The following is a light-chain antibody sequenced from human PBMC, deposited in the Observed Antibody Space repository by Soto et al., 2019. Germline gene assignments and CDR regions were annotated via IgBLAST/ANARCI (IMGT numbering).Light chain of an antibody. V-gene: IGKV1-5*01. J-gene: IGKJ1*01. Sequence: DIQMTQSPSTLSSSLGDRVTITCRASQSIRNWLAWYQDKPWKAPKLLIYGASSLESGVPSRFSGSGSGTEFTLTIGGLQPDDFATYYCQHYNAFPWPFGQGTKVDIK. CDR1: QSIRNW. CDR2: GAS. CDR3: QHYNAFPWP.